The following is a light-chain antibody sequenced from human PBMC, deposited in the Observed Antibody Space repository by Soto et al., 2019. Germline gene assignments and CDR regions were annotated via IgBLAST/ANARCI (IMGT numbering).Light chain of an antibody. CDR2: EVN. V-gene: IGLV2-8*01. CDR1: SSDVGGYNY. Sequence: QSVLTQPPSASGSPGQSVAISCTGASSDVGGYNYVSWYQQHPGKAPKLMIYEVNKRPSGVPDRFSGSKSGNTASLTVSGLQAEDEPDYYCSSYAGSNAVVFGGGTKVTVL. J-gene: IGLJ2*01. CDR3: SSYAGSNAVV.